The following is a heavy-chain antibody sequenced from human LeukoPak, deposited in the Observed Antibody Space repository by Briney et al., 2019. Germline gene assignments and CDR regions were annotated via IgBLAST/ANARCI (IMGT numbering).Heavy chain of an antibody. D-gene: IGHD3-10*01. CDR3: ARDGSQLWFGELLYNWFDP. V-gene: IGHV3-20*04. CDR1: GFTFDDYG. CDR2: INWNGGST. Sequence: GGSLRLSCAASGFTFDDYGMSWVRQAPGKGVEWVSGINWNGGSTGYADSVKGRFTISRDNAKNSLYLQMNSLRAEDTALYYCARDGSQLWFGELLYNWFDPWGQGTLVTVSS. J-gene: IGHJ5*02.